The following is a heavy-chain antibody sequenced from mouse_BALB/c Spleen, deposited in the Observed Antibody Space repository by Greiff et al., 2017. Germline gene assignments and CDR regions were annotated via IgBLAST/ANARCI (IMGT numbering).Heavy chain of an antibody. CDR3: ARGGYGSGLGGFDY. J-gene: IGHJ2*01. CDR2: INTSTGYN. D-gene: IGHD1-1*01. Sequence: VQLQQSGAELVKPGASVTMSCTASGYTFTSYWMHWVNQRPGQGLEWLGYINTSTGYNEYNQKLKDKATLTADKSSSTVYMQLRSLTSEDSAVYYCARGGYGSGLGGFDYWGQGTTVTVSA. CDR1: GYTFTSYW. V-gene: IGHV1-7*01.